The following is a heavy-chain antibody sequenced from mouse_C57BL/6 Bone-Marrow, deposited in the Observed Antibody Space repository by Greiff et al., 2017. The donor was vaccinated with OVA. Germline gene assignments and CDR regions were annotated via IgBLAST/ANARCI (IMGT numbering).Heavy chain of an antibody. CDR2: INPSNGGT. Sequence: QVHVKQPGTELVKPGASVKLSCKASGYTFTSYWMHWVKQRPGQGLEWIGNINPSNGGTNYNEKFKSKATLTVDKSSSTAYMQLSSLTSEDSAVYDCARDYGSSYWYFDVWGTGTTVTVSS. CDR1: GYTFTSYW. D-gene: IGHD1-1*01. CDR3: ARDYGSSYWYFDV. V-gene: IGHV1-53*01. J-gene: IGHJ1*03.